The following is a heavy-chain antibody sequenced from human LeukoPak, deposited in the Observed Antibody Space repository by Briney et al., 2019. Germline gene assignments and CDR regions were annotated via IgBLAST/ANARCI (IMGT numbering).Heavy chain of an antibody. V-gene: IGHV3-30*02. CDR1: GLTFSNYG. CDR3: AKDGSSTSYYFDY. D-gene: IGHD2-2*01. J-gene: IGHJ4*02. Sequence: GGSLRLSCAASGLTFSNYGMHWVRQAPGKGLEWVAVIWYGGSNKYYADSVKGRFTISRDNSKNTLYLQMDSLRADDTAVYYCAKDGSSTSYYFDYWGQGTLVTVSS. CDR2: IWYGGSNK.